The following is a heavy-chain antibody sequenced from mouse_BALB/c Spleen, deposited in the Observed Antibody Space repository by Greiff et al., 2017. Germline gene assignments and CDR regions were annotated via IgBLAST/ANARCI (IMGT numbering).Heavy chain of an antibody. J-gene: IGHJ2*01. CDR3: ASLLYYLY. D-gene: IGHD2-1*01. Sequence: EVKLVESGAELVRPGALVKLSCKASGFNIKDYYMHWVKQRPEQGLEWIGWIDPENGNTIYDPKFQGKASITADTSSNTAYLQLSSLTSEDTAVYYCASLLYYLYWGQGTTLTVSS. CDR2: IDPENGNT. CDR1: GFNIKDYY. V-gene: IGHV14-1*02.